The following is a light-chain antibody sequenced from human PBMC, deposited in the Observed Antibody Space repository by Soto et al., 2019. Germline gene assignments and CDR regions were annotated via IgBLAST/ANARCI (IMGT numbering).Light chain of an antibody. CDR3: GTWDTSLSVWV. CDR2: ENN. J-gene: IGLJ3*02. CDR1: SSNIGNNY. V-gene: IGLV1-51*02. Sequence: QSVLTQPPSVSAAPGQTVTISCSGSSSNIGNNYVSWYQQLPGTAPKLLIYENNKGPSGIPDRFSGSKSGTSATLGITALQTGDEADYYCGTWDTSLSVWVFGGGTQLTVL.